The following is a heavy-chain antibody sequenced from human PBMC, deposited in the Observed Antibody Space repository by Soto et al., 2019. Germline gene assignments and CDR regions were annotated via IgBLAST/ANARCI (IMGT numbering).Heavy chain of an antibody. CDR1: GGSVSSGSYY. CDR2: IYYSGST. J-gene: IGHJ6*02. Sequence: SETLSLTCTVSGGSVSSGSYYWSWIRQPPGKGLEWIGYIYYSGSTNYNPSLKSRVTISVDTSKNQFSLKLSSVTAADTAVYYCARDRTYHDILTGYYVSGMDVWGQGTTVTVSS. V-gene: IGHV4-61*01. D-gene: IGHD3-9*01. CDR3: ARDRTYHDILTGYYVSGMDV.